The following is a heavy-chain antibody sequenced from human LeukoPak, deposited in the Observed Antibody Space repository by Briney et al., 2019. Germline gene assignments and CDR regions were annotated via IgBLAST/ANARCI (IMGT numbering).Heavy chain of an antibody. CDR1: GFTFSDYY. CDR3: ARPSDDSGAPETPFDC. Sequence: GGSLRLSCAASGFTFSDYYMSWIRQAPGKGLEWVSYISSSGSTIYYADSVKGRFTISRDNAKNSLYLQMNSLRAEDTAVYYCARPSDDSGAPETPFDCWGQGTLVTVSS. J-gene: IGHJ4*02. CDR2: ISSSGSTI. D-gene: IGHD6-19*01. V-gene: IGHV3-11*01.